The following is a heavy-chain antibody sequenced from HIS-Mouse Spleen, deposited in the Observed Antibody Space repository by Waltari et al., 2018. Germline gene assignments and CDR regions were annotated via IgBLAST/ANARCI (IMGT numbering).Heavy chain of an antibody. J-gene: IGHJ2*01. CDR3: AREIPYSSSWYDWYFDL. V-gene: IGHV4-39*07. Sequence: QLQLQESGPGLVKPSETLSLTCTVSGGSISSSSYYWGWIRQPPGKGLEWIGSIYYSGSTSDTPSLKSRVTISVETSKNQFSLKLSSVTAADTAVYYCAREIPYSSSWYDWYFDLWGRGTLVTVSS. CDR1: GGSISSSSYY. CDR2: IYYSGST. D-gene: IGHD6-13*01.